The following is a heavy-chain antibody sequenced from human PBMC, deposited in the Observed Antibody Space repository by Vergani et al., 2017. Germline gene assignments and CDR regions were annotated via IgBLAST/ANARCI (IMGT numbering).Heavy chain of an antibody. CDR3: ARRLGTYDYGSGRSRPYNWFDP. Sequence: QVQLQQWGAGLLKPSETLSLTCAVYGGSFSGYYWSWIRQPPGKGLEWIGEINHSGSTNYNPSLKRRVTISVDTSTNQFSLKLSSVTAADTAVYYCARRLGTYDYGSGRSRPYNWFDPWGQGTLVTVSA. V-gene: IGHV4-34*01. D-gene: IGHD3-10*01. CDR1: GGSFSGYY. CDR2: INHSGST. J-gene: IGHJ5*02.